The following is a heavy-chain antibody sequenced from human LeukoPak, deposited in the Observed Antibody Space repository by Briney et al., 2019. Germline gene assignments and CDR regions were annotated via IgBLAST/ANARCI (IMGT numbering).Heavy chain of an antibody. CDR1: GYTFTSYD. CDR2: MNPNSGNT. Sequence: GASVKVSCKASGYTFTSYDINWVRQATGQGLEWMGWMNPNSGNTGYAQKFQGRVTMTRNTSISTAYIQLSSLRSEDTAVYYCARGGDDLLWFGPGPYYYYYMDVWGKGTTVTISS. J-gene: IGHJ6*03. V-gene: IGHV1-8*01. D-gene: IGHD3-10*01. CDR3: ARGGDDLLWFGPGPYYYYYMDV.